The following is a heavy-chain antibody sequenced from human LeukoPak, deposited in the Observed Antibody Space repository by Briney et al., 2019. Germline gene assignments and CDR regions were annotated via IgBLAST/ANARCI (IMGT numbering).Heavy chain of an antibody. CDR3: ARRRYSGSYRGHYNWFDP. D-gene: IGHD1-26*01. CDR1: GYTFTGYY. Sequence: ASVKVSCKASGYTFTGYYMHWVRQAPGQGLEWMGWINPNSGGTNYAQRFQGRVTMTRDTSISTAYMELSRLRSDDTAVYYCARRRYSGSYRGHYNWFDPWGQGTLVTVSS. V-gene: IGHV1-2*02. J-gene: IGHJ5*02. CDR2: INPNSGGT.